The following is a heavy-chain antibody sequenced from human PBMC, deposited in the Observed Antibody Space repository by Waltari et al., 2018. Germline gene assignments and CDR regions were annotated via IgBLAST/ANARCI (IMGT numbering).Heavy chain of an antibody. D-gene: IGHD3-22*01. Sequence: EVQLVESGGGLVQPGGSLRLSCASPGFTFSSYEMTWVRKAPGKGLEGVSYISSSGSTIYYADSVKGRFTISRDNAKNSLYLQMNSLRAEDTAVYYCAREQEYYYDSSGYSYWGQGTLVTVSS. CDR1: GFTFSSYE. CDR2: ISSSGSTI. J-gene: IGHJ4*02. V-gene: IGHV3-48*03. CDR3: AREQEYYYDSSGYSY.